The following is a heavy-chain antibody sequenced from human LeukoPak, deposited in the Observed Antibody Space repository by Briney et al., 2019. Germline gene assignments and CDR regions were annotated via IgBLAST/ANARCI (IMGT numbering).Heavy chain of an antibody. D-gene: IGHD3-22*01. V-gene: IGHV3-48*02. J-gene: IGHJ3*02. CDR3: AREVYYDSSGYYYYAFDI. CDR2: ISSSSSTI. Sequence: PGGSLRLSCAASGFTFNNYFMTWVRQAPGKGLEWLSDISSSSSTIYYADSVKGRFTISRDNAKNSLYLQMNSLRDEDTAVYYCAREVYYDSSGYYYYAFDIWGQGTMVTVSS. CDR1: GFTFNNYF.